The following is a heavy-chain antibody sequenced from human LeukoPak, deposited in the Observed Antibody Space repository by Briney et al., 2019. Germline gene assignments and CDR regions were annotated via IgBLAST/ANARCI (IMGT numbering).Heavy chain of an antibody. D-gene: IGHD3-3*01. CDR2: IYYSGST. V-gene: IGHV4-59*01. Sequence: SETLSLTCTVSGGSISSYYWSWIRQPPGKGLEWIGYIYYSGSTNHNPSLKSRVTISVDTSKNQFSLKLSSVTAADTAVYYCARGRGIRFLEWLPFDYWGQGTLVTVSS. J-gene: IGHJ4*02. CDR1: GGSISSYY. CDR3: ARGRGIRFLEWLPFDY.